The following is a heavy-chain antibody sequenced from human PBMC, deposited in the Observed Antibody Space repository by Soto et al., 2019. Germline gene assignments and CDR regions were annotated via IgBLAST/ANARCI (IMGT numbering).Heavy chain of an antibody. Sequence: SETLSLTXTVSGGSISSGDYYWSWIRQPPGKGLEWIGYIYDSGSTYYNPSLKSRVTISVDTSKNQFSLKLSSVTAADTDVYYCVRVILTGYSIPNCMNVWGQGTTVTVSS. D-gene: IGHD3-9*01. J-gene: IGHJ6*02. V-gene: IGHV4-30-4*01. CDR3: VRVILTGYSIPNCMNV. CDR2: IYDSGST. CDR1: GGSISSGDYY.